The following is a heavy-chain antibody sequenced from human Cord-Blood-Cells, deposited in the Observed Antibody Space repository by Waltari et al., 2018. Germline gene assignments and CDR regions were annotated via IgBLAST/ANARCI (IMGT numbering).Heavy chain of an antibody. CDR2: INHSGST. CDR3: ASPTAAVAGT. D-gene: IGHD6-19*01. CDR1: GGSFSGYY. J-gene: IGHJ4*02. Sequence: QVQLQQWGAGPLKPSETLSLTCAVYGGSFSGYYWSWIRQPPGKGLEWIGEINHSGSTNYNPSLKSRVTISVDTSKNQFSLKLSSVTAADTAVYYCASPTAAVAGTWGQGTLVTVSS. V-gene: IGHV4-34*01.